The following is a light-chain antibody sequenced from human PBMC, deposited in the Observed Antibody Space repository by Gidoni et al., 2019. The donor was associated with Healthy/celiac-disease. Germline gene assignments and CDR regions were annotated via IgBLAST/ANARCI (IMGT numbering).Light chain of an antibody. CDR3: QQSYSTPRT. Sequence: DIQLTPSPSSLSASVGDRVTITCRASQSLRSYLKWYAQKPGKAPMVLIYAASTLQSGVPSRFSGSGSGTEFTLTISSLKPEESATYYCQQSYSTPRTFGQGTKLEIK. J-gene: IGKJ2*01. V-gene: IGKV1-39*01. CDR1: QSLRSY. CDR2: AAS.